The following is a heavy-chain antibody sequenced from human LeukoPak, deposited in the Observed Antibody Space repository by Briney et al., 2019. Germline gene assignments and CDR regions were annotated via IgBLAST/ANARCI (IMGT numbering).Heavy chain of an antibody. CDR2: ISSSSSYI. CDR1: GFTFSSYS. CDR3: ARARIGGPNWFDP. Sequence: SGGSLRLSCAASGFTFSSYSMNWVRQAPGKGLEWVSSISSSSSYIYSADSVKGRFTISRDNAKNTLYLQMNSLRAEDTAVYYCARARIGGPNWFDPWGQGTLVTVSS. D-gene: IGHD2-15*01. J-gene: IGHJ5*02. V-gene: IGHV3-21*01.